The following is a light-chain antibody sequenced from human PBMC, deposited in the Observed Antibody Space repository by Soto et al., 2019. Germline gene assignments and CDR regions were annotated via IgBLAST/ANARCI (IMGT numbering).Light chain of an antibody. CDR1: QTLSNSF. J-gene: IGKJ1*01. V-gene: IGKV3-20*01. CDR3: QQYGSSPWT. CDR2: DTS. Sequence: EIALTQSPGTLSLSPGERATLSCRASQTLSNSFIAWYQHKPGQAPRLLVYDTSTRATGIPDRYSGSGSGTDFTLTISRLEPEDFAVYYCQQYGSSPWTFGQGTKVDI.